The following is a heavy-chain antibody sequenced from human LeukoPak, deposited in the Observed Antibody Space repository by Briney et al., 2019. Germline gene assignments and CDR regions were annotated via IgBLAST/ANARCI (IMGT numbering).Heavy chain of an antibody. CDR1: GGTFSSYA. CDR2: IIPIFGTA. V-gene: IGHV1-69*05. D-gene: IGHD6-19*01. CDR3: ARDKMYSSGWALDY. Sequence: SVKVSCKASGGTFSSYAISWLRQAPGQGLEWMGGIIPIFGTANYAQKFQGRVTITTDESTSTAYMELSSLRSEDTAVYYCARDKMYSSGWALDYWGQGTLVTVSS. J-gene: IGHJ4*02.